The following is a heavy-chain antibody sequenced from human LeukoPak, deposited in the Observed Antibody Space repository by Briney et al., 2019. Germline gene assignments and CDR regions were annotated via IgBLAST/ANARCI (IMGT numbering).Heavy chain of an antibody. D-gene: IGHD3-10*01. CDR3: ARGPGFGRLNGFDP. CDR1: GYSFTNYW. V-gene: IGHV5-51*01. J-gene: IGHJ5*02. Sequence: GESLRISCQASGYSFTNYWIAWVRQMPGQGLEWMGSIYPGDSDTTYSPSFQGQITISVDKSISTAYLQWRSLMASDTAMYYCARGPGFGRLNGFDPWGQGSLVTVSS. CDR2: IYPGDSDT.